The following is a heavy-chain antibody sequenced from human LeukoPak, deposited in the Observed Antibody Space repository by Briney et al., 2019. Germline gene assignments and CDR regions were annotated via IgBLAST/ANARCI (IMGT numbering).Heavy chain of an antibody. V-gene: IGHV1-8*01. CDR2: MNPNSGNT. J-gene: IGHJ6*02. D-gene: IGHD3-10*01. Sequence: ASVKVSCKASGYTFTSYDINWVRQATGQGLEWMGWMNPNSGNTGYAQKFQGRVTMTRNTSISTAYMELSSLRSEDTAVYYCARGARGMVRGVPRPHGMDVWGQGTTVTVSS. CDR1: GYTFTSYD. CDR3: ARGARGMVRGVPRPHGMDV.